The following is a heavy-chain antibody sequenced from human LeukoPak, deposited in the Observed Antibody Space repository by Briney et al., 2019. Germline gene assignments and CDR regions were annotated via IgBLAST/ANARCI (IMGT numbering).Heavy chain of an antibody. J-gene: IGHJ4*02. V-gene: IGHV3-21*01. CDR3: ARERY. CDR1: GFPLSGYT. CDR2: ISSSGSYI. Sequence: PGGSLRLSCAASGFPLSGYTMNWVRQAPGKGLEWVSSISSSGSYIYYADSVKGRFTISRDNAKNSLYLQMNSLRAEDTAVYYCARERYWGQGTLVTVSS.